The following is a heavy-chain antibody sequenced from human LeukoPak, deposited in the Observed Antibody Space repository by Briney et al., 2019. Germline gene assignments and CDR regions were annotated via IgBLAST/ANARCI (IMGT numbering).Heavy chain of an antibody. J-gene: IGHJ4*02. CDR1: GFTFSSHW. CDR2: IDSDGST. CDR3: IGSGGWPGY. D-gene: IGHD6-19*01. V-gene: IGHV3-74*01. Sequence: GGSLRLSCEASGFTFSSHWMHWVRQAPGKGLVWVSRIDSDGSTIYADSVKGRFTISRDNAKNTLYLQMNSLRAEDTAVYYCIGSGGWPGYWGQGTLATVSS.